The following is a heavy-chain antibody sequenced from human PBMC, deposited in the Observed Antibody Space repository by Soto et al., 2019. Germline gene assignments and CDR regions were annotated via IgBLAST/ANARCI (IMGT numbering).Heavy chain of an antibody. CDR1: GGSISSYY. V-gene: IGHV4-59*08. D-gene: IGHD3-9*01. Sequence: SETLSLTCTVSGGSISSYYWSWIRQPPGKGLEWIGYIYYSGSTNYNPSLKSRVTISVDTSKNQFSLKLSSVTAADTAVYYCARHGDPILTGYYNWFDPWGQGTLVTVSS. J-gene: IGHJ5*02. CDR3: ARHGDPILTGYYNWFDP. CDR2: IYYSGST.